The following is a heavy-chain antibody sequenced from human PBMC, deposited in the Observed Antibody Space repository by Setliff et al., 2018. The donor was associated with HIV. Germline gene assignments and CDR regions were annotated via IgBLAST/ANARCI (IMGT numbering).Heavy chain of an antibody. CDR3: ARASSDIPGVDSNYFDD. CDR2: ISTTGST. Sequence: PSETLSLTCAVSGGSISSNWWIWIRQPAGKGLEWIGHISTTGSTYYNPSLKSRVTISVDTSKNRFSLNLSSVTAADTAVYYCARASSDIPGVDSNYFDDWGQGTLVTVSS. V-gene: IGHV4-4*07. D-gene: IGHD2-2*01. J-gene: IGHJ4*02. CDR1: GGSISSNW.